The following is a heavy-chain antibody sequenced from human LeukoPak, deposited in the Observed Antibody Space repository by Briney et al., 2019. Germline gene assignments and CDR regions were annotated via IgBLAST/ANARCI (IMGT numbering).Heavy chain of an antibody. Sequence: PGGSLRLSCAASGTTFDSHYMTWVRQTPEKGLEWVANINQDGSEKNYVDSVKGRFTISRDNAKKSLYLQMNSLRAEDTAVYYCASAVGWESAYWGQGTLVTVST. J-gene: IGHJ4*02. CDR3: ASAVGWESAY. V-gene: IGHV3-7*01. D-gene: IGHD1-26*01. CDR2: INQDGSEK. CDR1: GTTFDSHY.